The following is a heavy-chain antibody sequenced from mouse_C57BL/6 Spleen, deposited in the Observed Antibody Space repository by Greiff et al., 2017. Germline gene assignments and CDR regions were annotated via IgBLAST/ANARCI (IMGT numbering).Heavy chain of an antibody. CDR3: ARQKAAYDYTEGFGY. CDR1: GYTFTSYW. J-gene: IGHJ2*01. D-gene: IGHD2-4*01. Sequence: VQLQQSGAELVMPGASVKLSCKASGYTFTSYWMHWVKQRPGQGLEWIGEIDPSDSYTNYNQKIKDKSTLTVDKSSSKAYMQLSSLTSEGSAVYYCARQKAAYDYTEGFGYWGQGTTLTVSS. CDR2: IDPSDSYT. V-gene: IGHV1-69*01.